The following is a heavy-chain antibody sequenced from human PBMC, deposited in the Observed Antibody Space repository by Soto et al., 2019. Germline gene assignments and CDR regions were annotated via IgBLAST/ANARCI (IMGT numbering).Heavy chain of an antibody. D-gene: IGHD2-15*01. CDR3: GSPRSGPSPDVGH. CDR1: AYSISSGYY. Sequence: SETLSLTCAVSAYSISSGYYWGRIRQPPGKGLEWIGSIYHSGSAYYNPSLKSRVTISVDTSKNQFSLKLSSVTAADTAVYYCGSPRSGPSPDVGHWGHGTVDTVSS. J-gene: IGHJ4*01. V-gene: IGHV4-38-2*01. CDR2: IYHSGSA.